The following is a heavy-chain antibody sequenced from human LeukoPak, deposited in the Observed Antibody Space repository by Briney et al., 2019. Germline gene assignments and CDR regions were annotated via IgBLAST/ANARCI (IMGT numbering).Heavy chain of an antibody. J-gene: IGHJ4*02. Sequence: GGSLRLSCAASGFTFSDYYMSWIRQAPGKGLEWVSYISGSGSTIYYADSVKGRFTMSRDNTKNSLYLQMNSLRAEDTAVYYCARDGYSGDYYTLDYWGQGTLVTVSS. CDR3: ARDGYSGDYYTLDY. V-gene: IGHV3-11*04. CDR2: ISGSGSTI. D-gene: IGHD1-26*01. CDR1: GFTFSDYY.